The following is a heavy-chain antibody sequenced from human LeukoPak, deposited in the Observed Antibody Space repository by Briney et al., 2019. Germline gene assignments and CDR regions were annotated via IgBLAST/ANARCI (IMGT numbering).Heavy chain of an antibody. Sequence: SGGSLRLSCAASGFTFSNYGMHWVRQAPGKGLEWVAVISYDGSNKYYADSVKGRFTISRDNSKNTLYLQMNSLRAEDTAVYYCAKGGEVSSWYKRLKLYFDSWSRGSLVTVSS. D-gene: IGHD6-13*01. CDR3: AKGGEVSSWYKRLKLYFDS. J-gene: IGHJ4*02. CDR1: GFTFSNYG. CDR2: ISYDGSNK. V-gene: IGHV3-30*18.